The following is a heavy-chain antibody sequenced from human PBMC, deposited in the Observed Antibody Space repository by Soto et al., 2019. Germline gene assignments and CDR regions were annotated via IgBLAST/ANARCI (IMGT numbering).Heavy chain of an antibody. D-gene: IGHD3-3*01. V-gene: IGHV3-30-3*01. Sequence: LRLSCAASGFTFSSYAMHWVRQAPGKGLEWVAVISYDGSNKYYADSVKGRFTISRDNSKNTLYLQMNSLRAEDTAVYYCARVLFSGSYYDFWSGYGLGMDVWGQGTTVTVSS. CDR3: ARVLFSGSYYDFWSGYGLGMDV. CDR1: GFTFSSYA. J-gene: IGHJ6*02. CDR2: ISYDGSNK.